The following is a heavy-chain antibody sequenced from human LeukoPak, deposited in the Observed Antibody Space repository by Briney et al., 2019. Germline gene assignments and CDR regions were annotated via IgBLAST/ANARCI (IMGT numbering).Heavy chain of an antibody. Sequence: SETLSLTCTVSGGSISSSGYYWGWIRQAPGKGLEWIGSISYTGSTYYNPSLKSRVTISADTPKSQFSLELTSVTAADTAVYYCVGGSGWPYFYMDVWGKGTTVTVSS. J-gene: IGHJ6*03. CDR2: ISYTGST. CDR1: GGSISSSGYY. D-gene: IGHD6-19*01. CDR3: VGGSGWPYFYMDV. V-gene: IGHV4-39*07.